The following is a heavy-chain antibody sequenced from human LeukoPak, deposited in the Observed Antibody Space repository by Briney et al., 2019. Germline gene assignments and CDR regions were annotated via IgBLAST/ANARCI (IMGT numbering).Heavy chain of an antibody. J-gene: IGHJ4*02. CDR1: GFTFSSYW. CDR2: IKQDGSEK. CDR3: ARDQVGTMPNDF. V-gene: IGHV3-7*01. Sequence: GGSLRLSCAASGFTFSSYWMSWVRQAPGKGLEWVANIKQDGSEKYYVDSVKGRFTISRDNAKSTLYLQMNSLRAEDTAIYYCARDQVGTMPNDFWGQGTLVTVSS. D-gene: IGHD1-26*01.